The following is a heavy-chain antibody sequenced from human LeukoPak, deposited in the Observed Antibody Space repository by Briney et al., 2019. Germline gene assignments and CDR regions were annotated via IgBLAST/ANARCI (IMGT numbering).Heavy chain of an antibody. J-gene: IGHJ6*03. CDR1: GFTFSNAW. D-gene: IGHD5-18*01. CDR2: IKSKTDGGTT. V-gene: IGHV3-15*01. Sequence: GGSLRLSCAASGFTFSNAWMSWVRQAPGKGLEWVGRIKSKTDGGTTDYAAPVKGRFTISRDDSKNTLYLQMNSLKTEDTAVYYCTTTTDTAMVYYYYYYMDVWGKGTTVTVSS. CDR3: TTTTDTAMVYYYYYYMDV.